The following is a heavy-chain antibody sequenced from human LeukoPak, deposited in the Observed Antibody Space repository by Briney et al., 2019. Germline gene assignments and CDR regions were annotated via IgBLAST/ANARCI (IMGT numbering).Heavy chain of an antibody. CDR3: ARGGYSGYDPYYFDY. J-gene: IGHJ4*02. CDR1: GGSISNSY. CDR2: IYTSGST. D-gene: IGHD5-12*01. Sequence: SETLSLTCTVSGGSISNSYWSWVRQPPGKGLEWIGRIYTSGSTNYNPSLNSRVSMSVDTSKNQFSLKLSAVTAADTAVYYCARGGYSGYDPYYFDYWGQGTLVIVSS. V-gene: IGHV4-4*07.